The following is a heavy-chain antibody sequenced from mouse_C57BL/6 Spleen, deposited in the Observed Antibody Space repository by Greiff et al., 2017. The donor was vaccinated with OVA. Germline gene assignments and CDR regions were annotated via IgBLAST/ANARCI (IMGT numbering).Heavy chain of an antibody. CDR1: GYTFTSYG. CDR3: EVGNHEGFAY. V-gene: IGHV1-81*01. CDR2: IYPRSGNT. Sequence: VQLQQSGAELARPGASVKLSCKASGYTFTSYGISWVKQRTGQGLEWIGEIYPRSGNTYYNEKFKGKATLTADKSSSTAYMELRSLTSESSAVYFCEVGNHEGFAYWGQGTLVTVSA. J-gene: IGHJ3*01. D-gene: IGHD2-1*01.